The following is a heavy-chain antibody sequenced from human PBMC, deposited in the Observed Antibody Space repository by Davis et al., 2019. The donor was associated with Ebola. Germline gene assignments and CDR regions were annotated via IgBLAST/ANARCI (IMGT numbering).Heavy chain of an antibody. CDR1: GFTFSSYW. V-gene: IGHV3-7*01. CDR3: AREIYDFWSGYLDWYFDL. Sequence: PGGSLRLSCAASGFTFSSYWMSWVRQAPGKGLEWVANIKQDGSEKYYVDSVKGRFTISRDNAKNSLYLQMNSLRAEDTAVYYCAREIYDFWSGYLDWYFDLWGRGTLVTVSS. J-gene: IGHJ2*01. D-gene: IGHD3-3*01. CDR2: IKQDGSEK.